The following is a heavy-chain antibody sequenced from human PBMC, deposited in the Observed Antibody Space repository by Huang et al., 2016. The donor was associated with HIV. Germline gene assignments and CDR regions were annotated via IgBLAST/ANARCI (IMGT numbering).Heavy chain of an antibody. CDR3: ARQVDGFRSHFDF. V-gene: IGHV5-51*01. CDR2: IYPRDSET. J-gene: IGHJ4*02. Sequence: EVLLVQSGAELKEPGESLKISCKASGYGFSSYWIGWVRQKPGKGLEWIGIIYPRDSETKYSPSFDGQVTSSADKATRTAYLQWESLKAPDTAIYFCARQVDGFRSHFDFWGQGTLVSVSS. CDR1: GYGFSSYW. D-gene: IGHD5-18*01.